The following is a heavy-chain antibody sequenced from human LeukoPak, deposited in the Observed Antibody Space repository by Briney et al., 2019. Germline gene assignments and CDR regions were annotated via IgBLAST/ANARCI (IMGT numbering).Heavy chain of an antibody. CDR1: GDSISSYY. J-gene: IGHJ6*02. D-gene: IGHD4-17*01. CDR2: IYYSGST. Sequence: SETLSLTCTVSGDSISSYYWSWIRQPPGKGLKWIGYIYYSGSTNYNPSLKSRVTISVDTSKNQFSLKLSSVTAADTAVYYCARDGGDYHYYYYYGMDVWGQGTTVTVSS. CDR3: ARDGGDYHYYYYYGMDV. V-gene: IGHV4-59*12.